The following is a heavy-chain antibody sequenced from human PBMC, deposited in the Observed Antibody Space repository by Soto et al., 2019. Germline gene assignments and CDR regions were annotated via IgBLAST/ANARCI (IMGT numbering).Heavy chain of an antibody. V-gene: IGHV4-34*01. D-gene: IGHD2-8*02. Sequence: QVQLQQWGAGLLKPSETLSLTCAVYGGSFSGYYWTWIRQPPGTGLEWIGEINPSGSTNYNPALNNRVTISVDTSKNQLSLKLTSVTAADSAVDYCARDKITGLFDYWGQGTLVTVSS. CDR1: GGSFSGYY. J-gene: IGHJ4*02. CDR3: ARDKITGLFDY. CDR2: INPSGST.